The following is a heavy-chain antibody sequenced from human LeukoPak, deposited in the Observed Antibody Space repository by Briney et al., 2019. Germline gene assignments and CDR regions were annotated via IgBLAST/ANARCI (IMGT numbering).Heavy chain of an antibody. CDR1: GGSVTSGSYY. CDR2: ISYSGST. Sequence: SETLSLTCTVSGGSVTSGSYYWSWIRQPPGKGLEWIGFISYSGSTNYNPSLKSRVTISVDTSKNQFSLKVSSVTAADTAVYYCARVGSTTAYYHDYWGQGTLVTVSS. D-gene: IGHD4-11*01. J-gene: IGHJ4*02. CDR3: ARVGSTTAYYHDY. V-gene: IGHV4-61*01.